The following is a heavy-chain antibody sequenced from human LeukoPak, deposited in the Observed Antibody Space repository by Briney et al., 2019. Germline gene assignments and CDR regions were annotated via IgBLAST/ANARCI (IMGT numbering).Heavy chain of an antibody. Sequence: ASVKVSCKASGYTFTSYAMHWVRQAPGQRLEWMGWINAGNGITKYSQKFQGRVTMTEDTSTDTAYMELSSLRSEDTAVYYCATDPDYYGSGSYSDYWGQGTLVTVSS. J-gene: IGHJ4*02. V-gene: IGHV1-3*01. CDR1: GYTFTSYA. D-gene: IGHD3-10*01. CDR3: ATDPDYYGSGSYSDY. CDR2: INAGNGIT.